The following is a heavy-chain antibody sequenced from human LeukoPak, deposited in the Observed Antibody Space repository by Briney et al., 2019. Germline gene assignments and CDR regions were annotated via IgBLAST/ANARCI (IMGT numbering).Heavy chain of an antibody. CDR1: GFTFSSYG. CDR3: ARDFGVYSHYFTY. CDR2: INHDGSEK. Sequence: PGGSLRLSCAASGFTFSSYGMSWVRQAPGKGLEWVANINHDGSEKFYVDSVKGRFIISRDNAESSLDLQMNSLRAEDTAVYYCARDFGVYSHYFTYWGQGTLVTVSS. J-gene: IGHJ4*02. V-gene: IGHV3-7*03. D-gene: IGHD3-16*01.